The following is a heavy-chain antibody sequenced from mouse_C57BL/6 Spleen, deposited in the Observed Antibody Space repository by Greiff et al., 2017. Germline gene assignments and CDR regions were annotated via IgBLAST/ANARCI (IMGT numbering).Heavy chain of an antibody. CDR1: GYAFSSYW. V-gene: IGHV1-80*01. Sequence: QVQLQQSGAELVKPGASVKISCKASGYAFSSYWMNWVKQRPGKGLELIGQIYPGDGDTNYNGKFKGKATLTADKSSSTAYMQLSSLTSEDSAVYFCARWLTLYAMDYWGQGTSVTVSS. CDR3: ARWLTLYAMDY. J-gene: IGHJ4*01. CDR2: IYPGDGDT. D-gene: IGHD2-13*01.